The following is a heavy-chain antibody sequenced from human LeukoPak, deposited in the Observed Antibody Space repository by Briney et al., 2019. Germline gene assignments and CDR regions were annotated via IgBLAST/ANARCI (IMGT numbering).Heavy chain of an antibody. CDR3: ARALGELLWFGELFLDY. CDR2: ISYDGSNK. CDR1: GFTFSIYA. J-gene: IGHJ4*02. D-gene: IGHD3-10*01. V-gene: IGHV3-30-3*01. Sequence: PGRSLRLSCAASGFTFSIYALHWVRQAPGKGLEWVAVISYDGSNKYYADSVKGRFTISRDNSKNTLYLQMNSLRAEDTAVYYCARALGELLWFGELFLDYWGQGTLVTVSS.